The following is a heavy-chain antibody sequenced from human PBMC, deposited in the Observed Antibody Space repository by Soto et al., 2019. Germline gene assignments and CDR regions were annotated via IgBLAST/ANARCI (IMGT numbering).Heavy chain of an antibody. Sequence: PGGSLRLSCSASGFTLKDSAMHWVRQAPGKGLEWVSAISGSGGSTYYADSVKGRFTISRDNSKNTLYLQMNSLRAEDTAVYYCAKDVYAPPDDAFDIWGQGTMVTVSS. CDR1: GFTLKDSA. D-gene: IGHD2-2*01. CDR3: AKDVYAPPDDAFDI. CDR2: ISGSGGST. J-gene: IGHJ3*02. V-gene: IGHV3-23*01.